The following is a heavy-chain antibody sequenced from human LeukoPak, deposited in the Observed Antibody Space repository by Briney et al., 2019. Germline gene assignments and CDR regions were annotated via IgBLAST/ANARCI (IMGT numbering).Heavy chain of an antibody. D-gene: IGHD3-22*01. J-gene: IGHJ4*02. V-gene: IGHV4-30-2*01. CDR2: IYHGGST. Sequence: PSQTLSLTCAVSGGSISSGGYSWSWIRQPPGKGLEWIGYIYHGGSTYYNPSLKSRVTISVDTSKNQFSLKLSSVTAADTAVYYCARGCDTSGYYLDYWGQGTLVTVSS. CDR1: GGSISSGGYS. CDR3: ARGCDTSGYYLDY.